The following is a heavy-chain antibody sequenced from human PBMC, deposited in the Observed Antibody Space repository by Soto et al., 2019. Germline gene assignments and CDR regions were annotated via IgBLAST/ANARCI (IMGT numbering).Heavy chain of an antibody. D-gene: IGHD3-3*01. Sequence: SETLSLTCTVSGGSISSGGYYWSWIRQHPGKGLEWIGYIYYSGSTYYNPSLKSRVTISVDTSKNQFSLKLSSVTAADTAVYYCARDSNYDFWSGYYGPGYYYGMDVWGQGTTVTVSS. CDR2: IYYSGST. V-gene: IGHV4-31*03. CDR3: ARDSNYDFWSGYYGPGYYYGMDV. CDR1: GGSISSGGYY. J-gene: IGHJ6*02.